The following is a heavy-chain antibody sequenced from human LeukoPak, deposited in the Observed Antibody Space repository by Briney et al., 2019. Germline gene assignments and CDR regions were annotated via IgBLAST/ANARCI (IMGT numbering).Heavy chain of an antibody. D-gene: IGHD2-2*02. V-gene: IGHV1-69*02. CDR3: ARSVLDIVVVPAAIGLDY. Sequence: GSSVKVSCKASGGIFSSYTISWVRQAPGQGLEWMGRIIPILGIANYAQKFQGRVTITADKSTSTAYMELSSLRSEDTAVYYCARSVLDIVVVPAAIGLDYWGQGTLVTVSS. CDR2: IIPILGIA. CDR1: GGIFSSYT. J-gene: IGHJ4*02.